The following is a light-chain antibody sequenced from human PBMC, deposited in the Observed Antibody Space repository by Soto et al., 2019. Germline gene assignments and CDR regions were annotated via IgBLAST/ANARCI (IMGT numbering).Light chain of an antibody. CDR2: GAS. CDR3: QQYNSWPRT. V-gene: IGKV3-15*01. J-gene: IGKJ1*01. Sequence: EIVFTHSSGTLSLSPVERATLSCRASQSVNSNLAWHQQKPGQAPRLLIYGASNRATGIPARFSGSGSGTEFTLTISSLQSEDFAVYFCQQYNSWPRTFGQGTKVDIK. CDR1: QSVNSN.